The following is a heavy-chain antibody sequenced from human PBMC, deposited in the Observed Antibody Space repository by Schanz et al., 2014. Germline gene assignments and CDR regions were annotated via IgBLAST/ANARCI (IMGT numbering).Heavy chain of an antibody. Sequence: EVQLVESGGGLIQPGGSLRLSCAASGFTVSSHYMSLVRQAPGKGLGRVAVIYSGGSTFYTDCVKGRFTISRDNSKNTLYLQMNSLIAEDPAVYYCTKCIGWYGRCAFDIWGQGTMVTVSS. CDR1: GFTVSSHY. V-gene: IGHV3-53*01. CDR2: IYSGGST. CDR3: TKCIGWYGRCAFDI. D-gene: IGHD6-19*01. J-gene: IGHJ3*02.